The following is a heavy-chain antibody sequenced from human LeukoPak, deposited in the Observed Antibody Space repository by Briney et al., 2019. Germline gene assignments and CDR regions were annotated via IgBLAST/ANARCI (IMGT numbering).Heavy chain of an antibody. D-gene: IGHD3-16*02. CDR3: ARAYDYLWGSYRLYYFDY. CDR2: IKQDGSEE. V-gene: IGHV3-7*04. CDR1: GFSFSSYW. J-gene: IGHJ4*02. Sequence: GSLRLSCAASGFSFSSYWMSWVRQAPGKGLEWVANIKQDGSEEYYVDSVKGRFTISRDNAKNSLYLQMNSLRSEDTAVYYCARAYDYLWGSYRLYYFDYWGQGTLVIVSS.